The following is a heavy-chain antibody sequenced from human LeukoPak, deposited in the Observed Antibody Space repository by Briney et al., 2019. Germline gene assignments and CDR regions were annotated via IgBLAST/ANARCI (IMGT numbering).Heavy chain of an antibody. CDR2: IYYSGGT. Sequence: SETLSLTCTVSGGSISSSSYYWGWIRQPPGKGLEWIGSIYYSGGTYYNPSLKSRVTISVDTSKNQFSLKLSSVTAADTAVYYCARVGDGDVAWGQGTLVTVSS. D-gene: IGHD4-17*01. J-gene: IGHJ5*02. CDR3: ARVGDGDVA. V-gene: IGHV4-39*07. CDR1: GGSISSSSYY.